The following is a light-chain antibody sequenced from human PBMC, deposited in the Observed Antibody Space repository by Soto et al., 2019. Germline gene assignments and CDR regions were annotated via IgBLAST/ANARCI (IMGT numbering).Light chain of an antibody. V-gene: IGKV1-5*01. CDR3: QQYQSDVLT. CDR1: QSISRS. CDR2: DAS. J-gene: IGKJ3*01. Sequence: DIQMAQSPSTLSASVGDRVTITCRASQSISRSLAWYQQKSGKAPKLLIYDASSLESGVPSRFSGSGFGTEYTLTISGLQPDDCATYYCQQYQSDVLTVGPGTTVDMK.